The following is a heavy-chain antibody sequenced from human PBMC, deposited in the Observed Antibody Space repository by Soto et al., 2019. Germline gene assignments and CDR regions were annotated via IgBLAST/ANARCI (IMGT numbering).Heavy chain of an antibody. D-gene: IGHD2-2*02. CDR3: SGVHCSSTRCYNHYYYYYGMDV. CDR1: GFTFSSYA. V-gene: IGHV3-30-3*01. CDR2: ISYDGSNK. Sequence: QPVGSLRLSCAASGFTFSSYAMHWVRQAPGKGLEWVAVISYDGSNKYYADSVKGRFTISRDNSKNTLYLQMNSLRAEDTAVYYCSGVHCSSTRCYNHYYYYYGMDVWGQGTTVTVSS. J-gene: IGHJ6*02.